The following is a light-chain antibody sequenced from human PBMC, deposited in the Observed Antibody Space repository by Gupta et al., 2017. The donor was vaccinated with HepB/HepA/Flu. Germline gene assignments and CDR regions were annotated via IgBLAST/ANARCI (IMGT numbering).Light chain of an antibody. CDR1: SSNIGSNT. CDR3: AAWDDSLNGVV. CDR2: SNN. J-gene: IGLJ2*01. Sequence: SVLTQPPPASGTPGQRVTISCSGSSSNIGSNTVNWYQQLPGTATKLLIYSNNQRPSGVPDRFSGSKSGTSASLAISGLQSEDEADYYCAAWDDSLNGVVFGGGTKLTVL. V-gene: IGLV1-44*01.